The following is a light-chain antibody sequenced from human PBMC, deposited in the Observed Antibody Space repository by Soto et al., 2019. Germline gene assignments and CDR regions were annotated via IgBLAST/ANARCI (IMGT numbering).Light chain of an antibody. CDR1: SSNIGSNY. J-gene: IGLJ1*01. Sequence: QSALTQPPSASGTPGQRVTISCSGSSSNIGSNYVSWHQQLPGTAPKLLIYENDKRPSGIPDRFSGSKSGTSATLGITGLQTGDEADYYCGTWDSSLSIFVFGTGTKVTVL. CDR3: GTWDSSLSIFV. V-gene: IGLV1-51*02. CDR2: END.